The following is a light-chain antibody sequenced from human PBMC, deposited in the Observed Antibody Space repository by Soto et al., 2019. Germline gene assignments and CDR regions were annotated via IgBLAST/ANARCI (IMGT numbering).Light chain of an antibody. Sequence: QSVLSQPPSVSGSPGQSVPISFTGISNDFGSCDYVSWYQQHPGTVPKPMIYNVNPRPSGVPDRFSGSKSGNSASLTISGLQADDEADYYCCSLTTSHTYVFGSGTKVTVL. V-gene: IGLV2-11*01. CDR2: NVN. J-gene: IGLJ1*01. CDR3: CSLTTSHTYV. CDR1: SNDFGSCDY.